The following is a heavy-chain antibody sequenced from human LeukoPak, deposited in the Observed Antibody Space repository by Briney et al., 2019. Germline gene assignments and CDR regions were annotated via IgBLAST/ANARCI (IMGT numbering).Heavy chain of an antibody. D-gene: IGHD2-8*02. V-gene: IGHV3-74*01. J-gene: IGHJ6*02. CDR3: ARDAGGYGMDV. CDR1: GFTFSSYW. Sequence: PGGSLRLSCAASGFTFSSYWMHWVRQAPGKGLVWVSRIKSDGSSTSYADSVKGRFTISRDNAKNTLYLQMNSLRAEDTAVYYCARDAGGYGMDVWGQGTTVTVSS. CDR2: IKSDGSST.